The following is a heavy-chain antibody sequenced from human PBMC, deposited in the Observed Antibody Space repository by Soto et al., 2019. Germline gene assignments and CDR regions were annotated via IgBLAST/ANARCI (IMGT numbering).Heavy chain of an antibody. D-gene: IGHD3-10*01. CDR1: GGSISSGDYY. Sequence: SETLSLTCTVSGGSISSGDYYWSWIRQPPGKGLEWIGYIYYSGSTYYNPSLKSRVTISVDTSKNQFSLKLSSVTAADTAVYYCARAITRNRGYFDYWGQGTLVTVSS. V-gene: IGHV4-30-4*01. J-gene: IGHJ4*02. CDR3: ARAITRNRGYFDY. CDR2: IYYSGST.